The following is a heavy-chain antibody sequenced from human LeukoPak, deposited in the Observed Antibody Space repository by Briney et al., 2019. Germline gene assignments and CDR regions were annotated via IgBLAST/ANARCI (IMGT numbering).Heavy chain of an antibody. CDR3: AKISPYGGVGH. V-gene: IGHV3-74*01. Sequence: GGSLRLSCAASGFTFSSYWMHWVRQAPGKGLVWVSRINSDGSSTYYADSVKGRFTISRDNSRNTLYLQIHSLRAEDTAVYYCAKISPYGGVGHWGQGTLVTVSS. CDR2: INSDGSST. CDR1: GFTFSSYW. J-gene: IGHJ4*02. D-gene: IGHD4-23*01.